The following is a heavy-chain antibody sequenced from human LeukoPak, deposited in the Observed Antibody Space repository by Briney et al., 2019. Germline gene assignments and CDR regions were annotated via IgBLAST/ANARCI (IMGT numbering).Heavy chain of an antibody. CDR2: ISSSSSTI. CDR1: GFTFSSYS. CDR3: ARKALGYRLAYGDY. D-gene: IGHD5-12*01. J-gene: IGHJ4*02. V-gene: IGHV3-48*01. Sequence: AGGSLRLSCAASGFTFSSYSMNWVRQAPGKGLEWVSYISSSSSTIFYADSVKGRFTISRDNAKNSLYLQMNSLRAEDTAVYFCARKALGYRLAYGDYWGQGTLVTVSS.